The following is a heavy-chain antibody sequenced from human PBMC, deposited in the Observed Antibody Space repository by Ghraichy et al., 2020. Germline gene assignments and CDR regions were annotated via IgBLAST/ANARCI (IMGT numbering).Heavy chain of an antibody. J-gene: IGHJ5*02. D-gene: IGHD1-26*01. Sequence: SETLSLTCAVFGGSLSDYYCVWIRQSPGKGLEWIGEINHSGSTSYNPSLKSRVTISVDTSKNQLSLRLSSVTAADTAVYYCATSPTRSGTIRVRWFDPWGQGTLVTVSS. CDR1: GGSLSDYY. CDR2: INHSGST. V-gene: IGHV4-34*01. CDR3: ATSPTRSGTIRVRWFDP.